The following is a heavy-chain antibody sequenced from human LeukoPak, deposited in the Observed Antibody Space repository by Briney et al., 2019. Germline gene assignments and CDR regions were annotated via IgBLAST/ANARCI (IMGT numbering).Heavy chain of an antibody. V-gene: IGHV1-46*01. J-gene: IGHJ4*02. CDR2: INPSGGST. CDR3: ARAFPLYCSSTSCYGLDYFDY. D-gene: IGHD2-2*01. Sequence: GASVKVSCKASGYTFTSYGISWVRQAPGQGLEWMGIINPSGGSTSYAQKFQGRVTMTRDTSTSTVYMELSSLRSEDTAVYYCARAFPLYCSSTSCYGLDYFDYWGQGTLVTVSS. CDR1: GYTFTSYG.